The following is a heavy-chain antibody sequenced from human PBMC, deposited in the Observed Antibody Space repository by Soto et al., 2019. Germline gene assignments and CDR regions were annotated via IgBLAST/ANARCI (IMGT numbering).Heavy chain of an antibody. CDR1: GFTFSSYW. V-gene: IGHV3-30*09. CDR3: VRGIAGGWDL. J-gene: IGHJ1*01. Sequence: HPGGSLRLSCAASGFTFSSYWMHWVRQAPGKGLEWVAGIAYDGSNRNYGGSVEGRFAISRDSSKNTLYAQMNSLRIEDSAVYFCVRGIAGGWDLWGQGTLVTVSS. CDR2: IAYDGSNR. D-gene: IGHD1-26*01.